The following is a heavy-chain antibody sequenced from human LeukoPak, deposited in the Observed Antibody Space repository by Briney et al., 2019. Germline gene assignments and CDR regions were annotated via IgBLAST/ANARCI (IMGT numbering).Heavy chain of an antibody. CDR3: ARATTYDILTGFSDY. J-gene: IGHJ4*02. CDR1: GFTFSSYS. V-gene: IGHV3-48*04. Sequence: PGGSLRLSCAASGFTFSSYSMNWVRQAPGKGLEWVSYISSSGSTIYYADSVKGRFTISRDNAKNSLYLQMNSLRAEDTAVYYCARATTYDILTGFSDYWGQGTLVTVSS. CDR2: ISSSGSTI. D-gene: IGHD3-9*01.